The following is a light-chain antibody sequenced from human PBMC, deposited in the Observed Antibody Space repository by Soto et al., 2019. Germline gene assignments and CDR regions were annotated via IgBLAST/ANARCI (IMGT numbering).Light chain of an antibody. Sequence: IQMTHSPSTLSASVLYRVTITFRASQSISSWLAWYQQKPGKAPKLLIYDASSLESGVPSRFSGSGSGTEFTLTISSLQPDDFATYYCQQYNSYSTFGQGTKVDIK. V-gene: IGKV1-5*01. CDR1: QSISSW. J-gene: IGKJ1*01. CDR3: QQYNSYST. CDR2: DAS.